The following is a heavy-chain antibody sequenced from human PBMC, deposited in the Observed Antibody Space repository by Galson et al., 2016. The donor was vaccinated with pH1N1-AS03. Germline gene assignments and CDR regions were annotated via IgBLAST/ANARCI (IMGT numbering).Heavy chain of an antibody. CDR1: GYIFTGFY. J-gene: IGHJ5*02. D-gene: IGHD1-26*01. Sequence: SVKVSCKASGYIFTGFYVHWVRQAPGQGLEWMGWINTDSGVTNYAQKFHGRVTMTRDTSISTAYMELNRLRSDDTAVYYCARGPQEELTDSLWFRVPLRYFGWFDPWGQGTLVTVSS. V-gene: IGHV1-2*02. CDR2: INTDSGVT. CDR3: ARGPQEELTDSLWFRVPLRYFGWFDP.